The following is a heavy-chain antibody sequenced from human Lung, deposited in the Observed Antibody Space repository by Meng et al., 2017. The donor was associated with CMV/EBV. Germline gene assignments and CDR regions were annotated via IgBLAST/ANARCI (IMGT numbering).Heavy chain of an antibody. J-gene: IGHJ3*01. CDR1: EATVPNYW. D-gene: IGHD2-15*01. V-gene: IGHV3-7*01. CDR3: ARAWAEYCSGGSCYGAFDV. CDR2: IKKDGSEK. Sequence: GGSLRLXCVAYEATVPNYWMSWVRQAPGKGLEWVANIKKDGSEKYYVDSVKGRFTISRDNAKNSLYLQMNSLRVEDTAVYYCARAWAEYCSGGSCYGAFDVWGQGTMVTVSS.